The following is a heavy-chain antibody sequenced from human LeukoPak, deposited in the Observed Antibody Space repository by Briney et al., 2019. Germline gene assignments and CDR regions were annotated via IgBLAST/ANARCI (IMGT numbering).Heavy chain of an antibody. CDR2: ISSTSSTI. V-gene: IGHV3-48*02. D-gene: IGHD3-22*01. Sequence: GGSLRLSCAASGFTVSSNYMSWVRQAPGKGLEWVSYISSTSSTIYYADSVKGRFTISRDNAKNSLYLQMNSLRDEDTAVYYCARAAPYYYDSSGYSAFDSWGQGTMVTVSA. J-gene: IGHJ3*02. CDR3: ARAAPYYYDSSGYSAFDS. CDR1: GFTVSSNY.